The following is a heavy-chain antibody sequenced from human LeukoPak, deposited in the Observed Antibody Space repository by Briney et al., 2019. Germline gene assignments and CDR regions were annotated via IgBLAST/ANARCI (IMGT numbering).Heavy chain of an antibody. Sequence: GGSLRLSCAASGFTFSSYGRSWVRQAPGKGLEWVSAISGSGGRTYYADSMKGRFTISRDNSKNTLYLQMNSLRAEDTAIYYCAKAGRGGAITMVRGVKGDYYMDVWGKGTTVTISS. J-gene: IGHJ6*03. CDR2: ISGSGGRT. CDR3: AKAGRGGAITMVRGVKGDYYMDV. D-gene: IGHD3-10*01. CDR1: GFTFSSYG. V-gene: IGHV3-23*01.